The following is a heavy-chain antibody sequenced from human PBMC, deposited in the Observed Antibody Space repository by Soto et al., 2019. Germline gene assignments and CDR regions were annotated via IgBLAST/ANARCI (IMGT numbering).Heavy chain of an antibody. CDR2: ISGSGGST. V-gene: IGHV3-23*01. CDR1: GFTFRSYA. J-gene: IGHJ4*02. D-gene: IGHD6-13*01. CDR3: AKDLSPLALAAAVVY. Sequence: GGSLRLSCAASGFTFRSYAMSWVRQAPGKGLEWVSAISGSGGSTYYADSVKGRFTISRYNAKNTLYLQMNSLRAEDTAVYYCAKDLSPLALAAAVVYWVLGTLVT.